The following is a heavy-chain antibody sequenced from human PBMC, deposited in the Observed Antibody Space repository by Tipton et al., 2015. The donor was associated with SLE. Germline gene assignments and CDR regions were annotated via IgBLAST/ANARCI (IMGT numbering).Heavy chain of an antibody. CDR2: IYTSGST. J-gene: IGHJ4*02. V-gene: IGHV4-61*02. Sequence: TLSLTCTVSGGSISSGSYYWRWIRQPAGKGLEWIGRIYTSGSTNYNPSLKSRVTISVDTSKNQFSLKLSSVTAADTAVYFCAREGRRYYFDYWGQGTLVTVSS. CDR1: GGSISSGSYY. D-gene: IGHD1-1*01. CDR3: AREGRRYYFDY.